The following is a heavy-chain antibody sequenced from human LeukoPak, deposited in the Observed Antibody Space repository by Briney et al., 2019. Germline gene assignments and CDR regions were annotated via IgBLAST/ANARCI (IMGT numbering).Heavy chain of an antibody. D-gene: IGHD4-17*01. Sequence: GGSLRLSCAASGFTFSDYYMSWIRQAPGKGLEWVAVISYDGSNKYYADSVRGRFTISRDNSKNTLYLQMNSLRAEDTAVYYCARERSYGDYLQYYFDYWGQGTLVTVSS. J-gene: IGHJ4*02. CDR1: GFTFSDYY. CDR3: ARERSYGDYLQYYFDY. V-gene: IGHV3-30*03. CDR2: ISYDGSNK.